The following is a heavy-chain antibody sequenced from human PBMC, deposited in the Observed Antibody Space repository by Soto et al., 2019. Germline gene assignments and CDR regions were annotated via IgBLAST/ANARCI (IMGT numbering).Heavy chain of an antibody. CDR1: GFTVSSNY. J-gene: IGHJ3*02. V-gene: IGHV3-53*04. D-gene: IGHD2-15*01. CDR2: IYSGGNT. CDR3: ARQIEAYGYCSGGSCYSDAFDI. Sequence: EVQLVESGGGLVQPGGSLRLSCAASGFTVSSNYMSWVRQAPGKGLEWVSVIYSGGNTYYADSVKGRFTISRHNSKNTLYLQMNSLRAEDTAVYYCARQIEAYGYCSGGSCYSDAFDIWGQGTMVTVSS.